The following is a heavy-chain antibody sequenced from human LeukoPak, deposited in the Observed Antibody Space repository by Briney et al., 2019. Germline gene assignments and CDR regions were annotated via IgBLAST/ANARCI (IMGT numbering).Heavy chain of an antibody. CDR3: AKQSGDYFDY. V-gene: IGHV3-23*01. D-gene: IGHD1-26*01. J-gene: IGHJ4*02. Sequence: GGSLRLSCAASGFTFSSYGMSWVRQAPGKGLEWVSVISGSGGTTYYADSVKGRFTISRDNSKNTLYLQMNSLRAEDTVVYYCAKQSGDYFDYWGQGTLVTVSS. CDR2: ISGSGGTT. CDR1: GFTFSSYG.